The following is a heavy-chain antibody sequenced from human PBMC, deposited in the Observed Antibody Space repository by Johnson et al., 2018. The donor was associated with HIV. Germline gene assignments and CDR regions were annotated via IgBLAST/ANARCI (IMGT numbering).Heavy chain of an antibody. D-gene: IGHD3-10*01. CDR2: ISYDESNN. Sequence: VQLVESGGGVVQPGRSLRLSCAAYGFTFSNYAIHWVRQAPGKGLEWVAVISYDESNNYYADSVKGRFTISRDNSKNTLYLQMNSLRAEDTAVYYCARTNSGSYYHPGAFDIWGQGTMVTVSS. J-gene: IGHJ3*02. CDR3: ARTNSGSYYHPGAFDI. CDR1: GFTFSNYA. V-gene: IGHV3-30*14.